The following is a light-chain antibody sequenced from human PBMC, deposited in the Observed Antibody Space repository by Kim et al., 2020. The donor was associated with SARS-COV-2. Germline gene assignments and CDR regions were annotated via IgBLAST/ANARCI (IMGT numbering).Light chain of an antibody. CDR2: GKN. CDR1: SLRSYY. V-gene: IGLV3-19*01. CDR3: NSRDSNDNVV. J-gene: IGLJ2*01. Sequence: SSELTQDPAVSVALGQTVRITCQGDSLRSYYATWYQQKPGQAPILVIYGKNNRPSGIPDRFSCSSSGSTASLTITGTQAGDEADYYCNSRDSNDNVVFGG.